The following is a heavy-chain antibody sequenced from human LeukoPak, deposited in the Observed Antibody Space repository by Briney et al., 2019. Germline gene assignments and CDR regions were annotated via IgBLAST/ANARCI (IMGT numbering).Heavy chain of an antibody. D-gene: IGHD5-12*01. CDR2: INPSGGST. CDR1: GYTFTSSY. Sequence: ASVKVSCKASGYTFTSSYMHWVRQAPGQGLEWMGIINPSGGSTSYAQKFQGRVTMTRDTSTSTVYMELSSLRSEDTAVYYCARVSLRTNLDYWGQGTLVTVSS. CDR3: ARVSLRTNLDY. V-gene: IGHV1-46*01. J-gene: IGHJ4*02.